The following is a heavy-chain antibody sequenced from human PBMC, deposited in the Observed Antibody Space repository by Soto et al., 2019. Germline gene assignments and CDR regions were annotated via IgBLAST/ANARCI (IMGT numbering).Heavy chain of an antibody. CDR2: ISYDGRDK. CDR3: AKDRGFCNGGSCYGFDY. V-gene: IGHV3-30*18. D-gene: IGHD2-15*01. CDR1: GFTFSNYG. Sequence: QVQLVESGGGVVQPGRSLRLSCAASGFTFSNYGMHWVRQAPGKGLEWVAVISYDGRDKYCGESVKGRFTIFRDNSKNTLYLEMNTLRPDDTGVYYCAKDRGFCNGGSCYGFDYWSQGTLVTVSS. J-gene: IGHJ4*02.